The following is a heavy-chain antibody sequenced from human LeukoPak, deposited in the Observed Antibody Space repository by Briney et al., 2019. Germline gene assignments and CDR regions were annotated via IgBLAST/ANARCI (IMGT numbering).Heavy chain of an antibody. CDR2: ISNVGSRT. CDR1: GITISRYW. V-gene: IGHV3-74*01. CDR3: TRSDYGDY. J-gene: IGHJ4*02. Sequence: GGSLRLSCAASGITISRYWMHWVRQAPAKGLVWVSRISNVGSRTSFADSVKGRFTISRGNAKNTLYLQMNSLRAEGTAMYYCTRSDYGDYWGQGTLVTVSS.